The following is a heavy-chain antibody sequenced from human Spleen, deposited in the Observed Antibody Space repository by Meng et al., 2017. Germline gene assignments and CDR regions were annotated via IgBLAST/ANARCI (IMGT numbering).Heavy chain of an antibody. V-gene: IGHV1-2*06. CDR2: ISPNSGGT. CDR1: GYTFTGYY. Sequence: ASVKVSCKASGYTFTGYYMHWVRQAPGQGLEWVGRISPNSGGTNYAQKFQGRVTMTGDTSISTAYMDLSGLRSDDTAVYYCARDEDISAAGKLFGDYWGQGTLVTVSS. CDR3: ARDEDISAAGKLFGDY. D-gene: IGHD6-13*01. J-gene: IGHJ4*02.